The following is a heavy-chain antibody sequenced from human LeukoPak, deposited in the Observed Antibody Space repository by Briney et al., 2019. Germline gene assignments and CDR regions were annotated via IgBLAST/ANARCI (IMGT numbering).Heavy chain of an antibody. Sequence: GGSLRLSCAASGFTFSSDGMSWVRQAPGKGLEWVSAISGSGGSTYYADSVKGRFTISRDNSKNTLYLQMNSLRAEDTAVYYCAKDFWSDYYSGYFDYWGQGTLVTVSS. CDR1: GFTFSSDG. CDR2: ISGSGGST. D-gene: IGHD3-3*01. CDR3: AKDFWSDYYSGYFDY. J-gene: IGHJ4*02. V-gene: IGHV3-23*01.